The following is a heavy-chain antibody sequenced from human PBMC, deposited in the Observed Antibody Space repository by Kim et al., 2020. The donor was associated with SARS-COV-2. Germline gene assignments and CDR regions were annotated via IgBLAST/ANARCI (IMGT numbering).Heavy chain of an antibody. CDR1: GGSISSYY. CDR2: IYYSGST. CDR3: ARLGLVVPAGTRGGAFDI. J-gene: IGHJ3*02. Sequence: SETLSLTCTVSGGSISSYYWSWIRQPPGKGLEWIGYIYYSGSTNYNPSLKSRVTISVDTSKNQFSLKLSSVTAADTAVYYCARLGLVVPAGTRGGAFDIWGQGTMVTVSS. D-gene: IGHD2-2*01. V-gene: IGHV4-59*08.